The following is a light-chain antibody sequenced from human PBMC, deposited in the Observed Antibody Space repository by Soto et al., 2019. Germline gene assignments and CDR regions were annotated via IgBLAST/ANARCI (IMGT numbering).Light chain of an antibody. V-gene: IGKV1-39*01. CDR2: AAS. Sequence: DIPMTQSPSSLSALVGDRVTITCRASQSISSYLNWYQQKPGKAPELLISAASTLQSGVPSRFSGSGSGTDFTLTISSLQPEDFATYYCQQSHSTPPTFGGGTKVEIK. CDR3: QQSHSTPPT. J-gene: IGKJ4*01. CDR1: QSISSY.